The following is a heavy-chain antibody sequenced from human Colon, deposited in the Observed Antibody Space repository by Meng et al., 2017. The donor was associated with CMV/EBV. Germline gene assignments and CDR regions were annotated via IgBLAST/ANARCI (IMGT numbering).Heavy chain of an antibody. CDR1: GFNFNSYA. D-gene: IGHD1-26*01. V-gene: IGHV3-23*01. CDR3: AKDRSGSYYEFDF. CDR2: IREGGEP. J-gene: IGHJ4*02. Sequence: GGSLRLSCTASGFNFNSYALNWVRQAPGKGLEWVSGIREGGEPFYAGSVKGRFTISRDDSKNTVYLQMNSLRGEDTALYYCAKDRSGSYYEFDFWGRGTLVTVSS.